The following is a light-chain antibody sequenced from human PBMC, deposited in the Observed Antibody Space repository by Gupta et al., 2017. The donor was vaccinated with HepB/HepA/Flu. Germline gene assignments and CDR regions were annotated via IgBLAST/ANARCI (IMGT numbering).Light chain of an antibody. J-gene: IGKJ1*01. V-gene: IGKV1-5*03. CDR2: KAS. CDR1: QSISSW. CDR3: QQNNLYSRT. Sequence: DIQMTQSPSTLSASVGDRVTIACRASQSISSWLAWYQQKPGKAPKLLIYKASSLERGVPSRFSGSGSGTEFTLTISSLQPDDFATYYCQQNNLYSRTFGQGTKVEIK.